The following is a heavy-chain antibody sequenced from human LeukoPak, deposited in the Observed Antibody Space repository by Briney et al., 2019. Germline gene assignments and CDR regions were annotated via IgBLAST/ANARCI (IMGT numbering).Heavy chain of an antibody. CDR2: VNPNSGGT. D-gene: IGHD6-19*01. CDR1: GYTLTGYY. J-gene: IGHJ4*02. Sequence: GASVKVSCKASGYTLTGYYMHWGREAPGQGLEWMAYVNPNSGGTNYAQKYQGRVTMTSDTSISTAYMELSRLRSDDTAVYYCARAYTAVAGTIIEDYFDYWGQGTLVTVSS. CDR3: ARAYTAVAGTIIEDYFDY. V-gene: IGHV1-2*02.